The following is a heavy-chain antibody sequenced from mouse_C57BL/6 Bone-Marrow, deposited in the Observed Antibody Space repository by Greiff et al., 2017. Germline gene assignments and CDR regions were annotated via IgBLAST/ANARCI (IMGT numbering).Heavy chain of an antibody. D-gene: IGHD2-2*01. V-gene: IGHV5-6*02. J-gene: IGHJ2*01. CDR1: GFTFSSYG. CDR3: ASRWFFDY. Sequence: EVMLVESGGDLVKPGGSLKLSCAASGFTFSSYGMSWVRQTPDKRLEWVATISSGGSYTYYPDSVKGRFTISRDNAKNTLYLQMSSLKSEDTAMYYCASRWFFDYWGQGTTLTVSS. CDR2: ISSGGSYT.